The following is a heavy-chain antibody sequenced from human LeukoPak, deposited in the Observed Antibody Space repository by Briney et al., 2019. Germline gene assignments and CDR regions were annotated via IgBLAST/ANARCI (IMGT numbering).Heavy chain of an antibody. V-gene: IGHV3-23*01. CDR2: ISGSGGST. J-gene: IGHJ4*02. Sequence: PGGSLRLSCAASGFTFSSYAMSWVRQAPGKGLEWVSAISGSGGSTYYADSVKGRFTISRDNSKNTLYLQMNSLRAEDTAVYYCAKDLGITMIVVVEYYFDYWGQGTLVTVSS. CDR3: AKDLGITMIVVVEYYFDY. CDR1: GFTFSSYA. D-gene: IGHD3-22*01.